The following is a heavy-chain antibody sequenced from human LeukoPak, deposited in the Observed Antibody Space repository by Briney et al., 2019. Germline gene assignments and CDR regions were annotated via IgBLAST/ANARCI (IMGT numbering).Heavy chain of an antibody. J-gene: IGHJ6*02. V-gene: IGHV3-30*14. CDR1: GFTFRSYA. CDR2: ISYDGSNQ. D-gene: IGHD2-15*01. Sequence: GGSLRLSCAASGFTFRSYAMHWARQAPGKGLEWLTVISYDGSNQYYTDSVKGRFTISRDNSKNTLDLEMHSLRADDTAVYYCARERMLLPIHYFYGMDVWGQGTTVTVSS. CDR3: ARERMLLPIHYFYGMDV.